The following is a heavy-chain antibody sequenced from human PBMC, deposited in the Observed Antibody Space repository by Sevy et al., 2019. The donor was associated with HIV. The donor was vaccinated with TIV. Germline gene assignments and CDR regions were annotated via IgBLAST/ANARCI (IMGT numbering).Heavy chain of an antibody. CDR2: INPNSGGT. D-gene: IGHD2-2*01. V-gene: IGHV1-2*02. J-gene: IGHJ4*02. Sequence: ASVKVSCKASGYTFTGYYMHWVRQAPGQGLEWMGWINPNSGGTNYAQKFQGRVTMTRDTSISTAYMELSRLRSDDTAVYYCARFPAPAAARRVFFGSDYWGQGTLVTVSS. CDR1: GYTFTGYY. CDR3: ARFPAPAAARRVFFGSDY.